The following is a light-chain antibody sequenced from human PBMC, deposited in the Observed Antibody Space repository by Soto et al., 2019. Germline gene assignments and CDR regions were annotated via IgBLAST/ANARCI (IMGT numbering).Light chain of an antibody. CDR1: QSLLHSKGYNY. Sequence: EIVMTQSPLSLPVTPGEPASISCRSSQSLLHSKGYNYLDWYLQKPGQSPQLLIYLGSNRASGVPDRFSGSGSGTDFTLKISRVEAEDVGVYYCMQALQTPPTFGQGTKVEIK. CDR2: LGS. V-gene: IGKV2-28*01. CDR3: MQALQTPPT. J-gene: IGKJ1*01.